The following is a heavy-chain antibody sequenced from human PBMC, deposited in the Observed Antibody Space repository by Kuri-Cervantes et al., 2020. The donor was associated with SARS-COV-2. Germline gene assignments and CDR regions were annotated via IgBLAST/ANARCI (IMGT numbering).Heavy chain of an antibody. CDR2: IWYDGSNK. Sequence: GESLRIHCAAPGFTFCSYGMHWVRQAPGKGLEWVAVIWYDGSNKYYADSVKGRFTISRDNSKNTLYLQMNSLRAEDTAVYYCARVGRQQWLVGSLGYYGMDVWGQGTTVTVSS. J-gene: IGHJ6*02. V-gene: IGHV3-33*01. D-gene: IGHD6-19*01. CDR1: GFTFCSYG. CDR3: ARVGRQQWLVGSLGYYGMDV.